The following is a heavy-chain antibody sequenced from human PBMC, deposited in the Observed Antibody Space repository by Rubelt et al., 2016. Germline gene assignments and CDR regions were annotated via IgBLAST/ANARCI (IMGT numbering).Heavy chain of an antibody. Sequence: HSGSTNYNPSLKSRVTISVDTSKNQFSLKLSSVTAADTAVYYCAARITGNWFDPWGQGTLVTVSS. CDR2: HSGST. D-gene: IGHD1-20*01. J-gene: IGHJ5*02. CDR3: AARITGNWFDP. V-gene: IGHV4-4*02.